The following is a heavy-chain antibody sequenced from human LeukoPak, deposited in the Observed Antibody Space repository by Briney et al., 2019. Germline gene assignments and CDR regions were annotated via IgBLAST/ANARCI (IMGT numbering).Heavy chain of an antibody. Sequence: SETLSLTCTVSGGSISSSSYYWGWIRQPPSKGLEWIGSMYYSGSIFYNPSLKSRVTISVITSKNQFSLKVSSVTAADTAVYYCARTRVSGSYSPKGPFDYWGQGTLVTVSS. D-gene: IGHD1-26*01. CDR1: GGSISSSSYY. V-gene: IGHV4-39*07. J-gene: IGHJ4*02. CDR3: ARTRVSGSYSPKGPFDY. CDR2: MYYSGSI.